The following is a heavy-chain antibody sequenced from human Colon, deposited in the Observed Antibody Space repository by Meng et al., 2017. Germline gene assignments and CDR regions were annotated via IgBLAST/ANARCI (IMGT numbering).Heavy chain of an antibody. D-gene: IGHD3-10*01. V-gene: IGHV4-38-2*02. CDR1: GYSISSGYY. CDR2: IYHSGST. J-gene: IGHJ4*02. Sequence: GSLRLSCTVSGYSISSGYYWGWIRQPPGKGLEWIGSIYHSGSTSYNPSLKSRVTMSADTSKNQFSLKLSSVTAADTAVYYCVRESTSIYGSPPHYWGQGPLVTVSS. CDR3: VRESTSIYGSPPHY.